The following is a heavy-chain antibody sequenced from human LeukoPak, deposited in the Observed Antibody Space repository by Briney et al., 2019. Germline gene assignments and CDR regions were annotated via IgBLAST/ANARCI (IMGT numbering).Heavy chain of an antibody. D-gene: IGHD2-15*01. CDR3: AKAPGYCSGGSCYDY. V-gene: IGHV3-23*01. J-gene: IGHJ4*02. CDR2: ISGSGGST. CDR1: GXTFSSYA. Sequence: GGSLRLSCAASGXTFSSYAMSWVRQAPGKGREWVSVISGSGGSTYYADSVKGRFTISRDNSKNTLYLQMKSLRAEDTAVYYCAKAPGYCSGGSCYDYWGQGTLVTVSS.